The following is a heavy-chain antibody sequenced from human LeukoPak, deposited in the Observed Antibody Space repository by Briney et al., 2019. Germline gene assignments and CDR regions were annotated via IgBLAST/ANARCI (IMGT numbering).Heavy chain of an antibody. CDR1: GGSISSYY. J-gene: IGHJ5*02. D-gene: IGHD2-2*01. CDR3: ARARYCSSTSCRRGFDP. V-gene: IGHV4-4*07. Sequence: SETLSLTCTVSGGSISSYYWSWIRQPAGKGLEWIGRIYTSGSTNYNPSLKSRVTISVDTSKNQFSLKLSSVTAADTAVYYCARARYCSSTSCRRGFDPWGQGTLVTVSS. CDR2: IYTSGST.